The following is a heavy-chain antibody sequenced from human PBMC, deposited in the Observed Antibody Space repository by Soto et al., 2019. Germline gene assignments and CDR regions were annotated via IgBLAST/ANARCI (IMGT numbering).Heavy chain of an antibody. CDR2: IWYDGSNK. V-gene: IGHV3-33*01. CDR3: AREGYSSGGGNYYYGMDV. J-gene: IGHJ6*02. D-gene: IGHD6-19*01. Sequence: QVQLVESGGGVVQPGRSLRLSCAASGFTFSSYGMHWVRQAPGKGLEWVAVIWYDGSNKYYADSVKGRFTISRDNSKNTLYLQMNSLRAEDKAVYYCAREGYSSGGGNYYYGMDVWGQGTTVTVSS. CDR1: GFTFSSYG.